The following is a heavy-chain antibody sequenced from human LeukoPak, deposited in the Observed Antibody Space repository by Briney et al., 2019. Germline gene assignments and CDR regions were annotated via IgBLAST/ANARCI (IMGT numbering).Heavy chain of an antibody. J-gene: IGHJ4*02. V-gene: IGHV3-9*01. D-gene: IGHD6-19*01. CDR1: GLTFYNYA. CDR3: AKVRGTYSSGYFFDY. Sequence: GGSLRLSCAASGLTFYNYAMHWVRQAPGKGLEWLSIISWNSGYIIYADFVKGRFTISRDNAKKSLDLQMNCLRAEDTAFYYCAKVRGTYSSGYFFDYWGQGTLVTVSS. CDR2: ISWNSGYI.